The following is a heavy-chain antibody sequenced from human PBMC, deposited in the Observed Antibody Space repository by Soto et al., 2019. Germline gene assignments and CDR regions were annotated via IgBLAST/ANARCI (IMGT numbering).Heavy chain of an antibody. D-gene: IGHD3-22*01. CDR3: ARRSDSSAYYRFYFDS. CDR1: GASISTNDW. CDR2: IQHSGST. Sequence: QVQLQESGPRLEKPSGTLSLTCAVSGASISTNDWWSWVRQPPAKGLEWIGEIQHSGSTHYNPSRTSRVSLAVDKPKHQFSLILSSLTAADTAIYYCARRSDSSAYYRFYFDSWGQGLLVTVSS. V-gene: IGHV4-4*02. J-gene: IGHJ4*02.